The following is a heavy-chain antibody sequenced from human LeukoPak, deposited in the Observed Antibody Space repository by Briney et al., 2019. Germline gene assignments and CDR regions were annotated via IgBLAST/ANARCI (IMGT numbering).Heavy chain of an antibody. CDR1: GGSFSGYY. D-gene: IGHD2-2*01. Sequence: SETLSLTCAVYGGSFSGYYWSWIRQPPGKGLEWIGEINHSGSTNYNPSLKSRVTISVDTSKNQFSLKLSSVTAADTAVYYCARRGSSRGYCSSTSCLLKVYNWFDPWGQGTLVTVSS. CDR3: ARRGSSRGYCSSTSCLLKVYNWFDP. CDR2: INHSGST. J-gene: IGHJ5*02. V-gene: IGHV4-34*01.